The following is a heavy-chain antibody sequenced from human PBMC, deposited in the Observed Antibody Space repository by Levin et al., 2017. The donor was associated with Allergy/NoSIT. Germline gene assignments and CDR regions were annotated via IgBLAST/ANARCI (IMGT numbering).Heavy chain of an antibody. J-gene: IGHJ4*02. CDR2: IYPGDSDT. V-gene: IGHV5-51*01. CDR1: GYSFTSYW. Sequence: GESLKISCKGSGYSFTSYWIGWVRQMPGKGLEWMGIIYPGDSDTTYNPSFQGQVTISADNSISTAYLRWSSLKASDTAMYYCARRVSSAWYYFDYWGQGTLVTVSS. D-gene: IGHD6-19*01. CDR3: ARRVSSAWYYFDY.